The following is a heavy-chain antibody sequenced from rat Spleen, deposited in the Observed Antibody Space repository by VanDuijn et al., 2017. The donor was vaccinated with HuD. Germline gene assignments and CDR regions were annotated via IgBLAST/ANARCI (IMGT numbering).Heavy chain of an antibody. CDR3: TRESLPGYNSHWFVY. Sequence: QVQLKESGPGLVQPSQTLSLTCTVSGLSLTSDGVSWVRQPPGKGLEWIAAISSGGNTYYNSALKSRLSISRDTSKSQVFLKMNSLQTEDTATYFCTRESLPGYNSHWFVYWGQGTLVTVSS. CDR2: ISSGGNT. J-gene: IGHJ3*01. D-gene: IGHD1-4*01. V-gene: IGHV2-6*01. CDR1: GLSLTSDG.